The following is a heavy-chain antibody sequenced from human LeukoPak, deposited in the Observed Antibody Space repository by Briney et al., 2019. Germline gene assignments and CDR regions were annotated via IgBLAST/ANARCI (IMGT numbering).Heavy chain of an antibody. J-gene: IGHJ4*02. Sequence: SETLSLTCAVYGGSFSGYYWSWIRQPPGKGLEWIGEINHSGSTNYNPSLKSRVTISVDTSKNQFSLKLSSVTAADTAVYYCARQDYYDSSGYFDYWGQGTLVTVSS. CDR1: GGSFSGYY. V-gene: IGHV4-34*01. CDR3: ARQDYYDSSGYFDY. D-gene: IGHD3-22*01. CDR2: INHSGST.